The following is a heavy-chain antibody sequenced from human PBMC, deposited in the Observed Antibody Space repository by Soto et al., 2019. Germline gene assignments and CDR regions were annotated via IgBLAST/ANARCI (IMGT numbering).Heavy chain of an antibody. CDR2: ISGGASDK. D-gene: IGHD2-21*01. CDR3: VREDWHRFDS. J-gene: IGHJ4*02. CDR1: GLRFRAYW. Sequence: EVQLVESGGRLVQPGGSLRLSCEASGLRFRAYWMGWVGQDPGKGLEWVATISGGASDKFYVDSVKGRFTISRDDSKNTLYLQMNSLRDEDTAVYYCVREDWHRFDSWGQGTLVTVSS. V-gene: IGHV3-7*01.